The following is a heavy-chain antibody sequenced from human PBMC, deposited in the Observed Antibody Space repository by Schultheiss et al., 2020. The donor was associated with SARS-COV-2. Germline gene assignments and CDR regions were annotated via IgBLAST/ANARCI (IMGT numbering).Heavy chain of an antibody. CDR3: AKEYTSPTPGRKIMDV. D-gene: IGHD1-14*01. Sequence: AGSLRLSCAASGFTFSSYAMSWVRQAPGKGLEWVSTISGSGGSTYYADSVKGRFTISRDNSKNTLYLQMNSLRAEDTAVYYCAKEYTSPTPGRKIMDVWGQGTTVTVSS. J-gene: IGHJ6*02. CDR2: ISGSGGST. V-gene: IGHV3-23*01. CDR1: GFTFSSYA.